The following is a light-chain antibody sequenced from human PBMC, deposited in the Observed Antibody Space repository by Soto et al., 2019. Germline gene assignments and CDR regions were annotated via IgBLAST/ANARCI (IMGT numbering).Light chain of an antibody. CDR1: QDIGGR. V-gene: IGKV1-12*01. CDR3: LQVYYFPRT. CDR2: AAS. J-gene: IGKJ1*01. Sequence: DIHITHSPSSVSASVLYIISITCRASQDIGGRLAWFQQKPGKAPQHLIQAASILQSGVPSRFRGSGSGTEFTLTINKLQPEDFASYFCLQVYYFPRTFGLGTKVDIK.